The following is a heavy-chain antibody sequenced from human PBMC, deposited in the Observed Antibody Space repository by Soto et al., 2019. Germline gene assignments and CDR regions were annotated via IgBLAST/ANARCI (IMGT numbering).Heavy chain of an antibody. J-gene: IGHJ5*02. CDR1: GAPIISGDYC. CDR2: IYYSGST. Sequence: SETLSLTCTVSGAPIISGDYCLICVRQSPGKGLEWVGYIYYSGSTYYNPSLKRRLDISLDVSKNLFSLRLTSVTASDTAVYFCARVGYGVDELSTWGPGMLVTVSS. V-gene: IGHV4-30-4*01. D-gene: IGHD4-17*01. CDR3: ARVGYGVDELST.